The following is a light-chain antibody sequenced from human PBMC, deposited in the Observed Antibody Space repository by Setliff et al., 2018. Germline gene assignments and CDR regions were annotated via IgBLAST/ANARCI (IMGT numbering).Light chain of an antibody. J-gene: IGLJ1*01. Sequence: QSALAQPASVSGSPGQSITISCTGTSSDVGYYNYVSWYQQHPGKAPKLMIYEVSNRPSGVSNRLSGSKSGNTASLTISGLQAEDEADYYCSSYTSSSTRVFGTGTKVTVL. CDR2: EVS. CDR3: SSYTSSSTRV. CDR1: SSDVGYYNY. V-gene: IGLV2-14*01.